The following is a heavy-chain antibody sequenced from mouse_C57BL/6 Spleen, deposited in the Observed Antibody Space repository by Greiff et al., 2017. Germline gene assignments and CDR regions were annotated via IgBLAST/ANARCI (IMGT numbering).Heavy chain of an antibody. CDR2: ISNGGGST. J-gene: IGHJ4*01. CDR3: ARRGYSNYGGDYAMDY. CDR1: GFTFSDYY. D-gene: IGHD2-5*01. V-gene: IGHV5-12*01. Sequence: DVHLVESGGGLVQPGGSLKLSCAASGFTFSDYYMYWVRQTPEKRLEWVAYISNGGGSTYYPDTVKGRFTISRDNAKNTLYLQMSRLKSEDTAMYYCARRGYSNYGGDYAMDYWGQGTSVTVSS.